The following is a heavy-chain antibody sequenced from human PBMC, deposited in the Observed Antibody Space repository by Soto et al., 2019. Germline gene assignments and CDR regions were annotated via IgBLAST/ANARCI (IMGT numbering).Heavy chain of an antibody. CDR1: GFSLSNARMG. CDR2: ISSNDEK. Sequence: SGPTLVNPTETLTLTCTVSGFSLSNARMGVSWIRQPPGKALECLAHISSNDEKAYSTSLKSRLTTTKDTSKSKVVLTMTDMDAVDTAKYYCGRISSYYDSSGPPIVSDFDSWGQGTLVTVSS. CDR3: GRISSYYDSSGPPIVSDFDS. D-gene: IGHD3-22*01. J-gene: IGHJ4*02. V-gene: IGHV2-26*01.